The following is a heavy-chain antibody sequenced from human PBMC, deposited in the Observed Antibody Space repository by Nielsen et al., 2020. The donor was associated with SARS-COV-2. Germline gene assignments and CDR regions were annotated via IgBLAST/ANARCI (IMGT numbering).Heavy chain of an antibody. Sequence: SQTPSLTCAISGDRVSSNSAAWNWIRQSPSRGLEWLGRTYYRSKWYNDYAVSVKSRITINPDTSKNQFSLQLNSVTPEDTAVYYCARDQGSSGWYRYYYYGMDVWGQGTTVTVSS. CDR2: TYYRSKWYN. J-gene: IGHJ6*02. CDR3: ARDQGSSGWYRYYYYGMDV. CDR1: GDRVSSNSAA. D-gene: IGHD6-19*01. V-gene: IGHV6-1*01.